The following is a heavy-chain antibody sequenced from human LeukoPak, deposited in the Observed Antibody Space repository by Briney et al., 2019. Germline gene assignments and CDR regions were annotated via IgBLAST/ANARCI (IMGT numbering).Heavy chain of an antibody. Sequence: ASVKVSCKASGYTFTSDDINWVRQATGQGLEWMAWMNPNSGKTGYAQKFQGRVTLTRNTSMSTAYMELSSLRSEDTAVYYCARGLGYCSGGSCPWGQGTLVTVSS. CDR2: MNPNSGKT. CDR3: ARGLGYCSGGSCP. J-gene: IGHJ5*02. D-gene: IGHD2-15*01. CDR1: GYTFTSDD. V-gene: IGHV1-8*01.